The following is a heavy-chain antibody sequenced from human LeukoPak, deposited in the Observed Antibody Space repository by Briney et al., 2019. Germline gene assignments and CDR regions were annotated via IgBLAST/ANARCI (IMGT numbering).Heavy chain of an antibody. V-gene: IGHV4-39*07. J-gene: IGHJ4*02. D-gene: IGHD3-22*01. CDR2: IYHSGST. Sequence: PSETLSLTCTVSGGSISSSSYYWGWIRQPPGKGLEWIGSIYHSGSTYYNPSLKSRVTISVDTSKNQFSLKLSSVTAADTAVYYCARFLHYYDSSGLFGDYFDYWGQGTLVTVSS. CDR3: ARFLHYYDSSGLFGDYFDY. CDR1: GGSISSSSYY.